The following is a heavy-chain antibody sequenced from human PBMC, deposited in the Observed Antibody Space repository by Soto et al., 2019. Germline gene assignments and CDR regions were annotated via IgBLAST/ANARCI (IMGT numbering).Heavy chain of an antibody. CDR3: EKDLVVLVTPYYGMDV. Sequence: QVQLVESGGGVVQPGRSLRLSCAASGFTFSSYAMHWVRQAPGKGLEWVAAISYDGGNKYYPDSLKGRFTISRDNSKTTLYLQMNSLRAEDTAVYYCEKDLVVLVTPYYGMDVWGQGTTVTVSS. V-gene: IGHV3-30*18. CDR2: ISYDGGNK. D-gene: IGHD3-22*01. CDR1: GFTFSSYA. J-gene: IGHJ6*02.